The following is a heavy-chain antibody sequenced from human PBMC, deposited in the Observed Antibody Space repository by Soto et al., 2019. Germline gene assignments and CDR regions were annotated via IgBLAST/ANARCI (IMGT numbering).Heavy chain of an antibody. D-gene: IGHD4-17*01. CDR1: GVTFSSYS. CDR3: ARYKAVVTTGVDYAFDI. V-gene: IGHV3-21*01. CDR2: ISSSSSYI. J-gene: IGHJ3*02. Sequence: GGSLRRSCAASGVTFSSYSMNSVRQAPGKGLEWVSSISSSSSYIYYADSVKGRFTISRDNAKNSLYLQMNSLRAEDTAVYYCARYKAVVTTGVDYAFDIWGQGTMVTVSS.